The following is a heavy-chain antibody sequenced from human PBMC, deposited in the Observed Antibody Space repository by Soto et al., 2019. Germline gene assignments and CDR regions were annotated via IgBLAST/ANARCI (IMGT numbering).Heavy chain of an antibody. V-gene: IGHV1-46*01. CDR1: GYTFTIYY. Sequence: GSSVKVSCKASGYTFTIYYMHWVRQAPGQGLEWMGIINPSGGSTSYAQKFQGRVTMTRDTSTSTVYMELSSLRSEDTAVYYCARKSHGYNSLPTSLDAFDIWGQGTMVTVSS. CDR3: ARKSHGYNSLPTSLDAFDI. CDR2: INPSGGST. J-gene: IGHJ3*02. D-gene: IGHD5-18*01.